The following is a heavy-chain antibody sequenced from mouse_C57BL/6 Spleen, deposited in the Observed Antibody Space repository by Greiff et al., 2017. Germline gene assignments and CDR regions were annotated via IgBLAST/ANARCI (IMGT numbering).Heavy chain of an antibody. J-gene: IGHJ3*01. V-gene: IGHV1-64*01. Sequence: VQLQQPGAELVKPGASVKLSCKASGYTFTSYWMHWVKQRPGQGLEWIGMIHPNSGSTNYNEKFKSKATLTVDKSSSTAYMQLSSLTSEDSAVYYCAREENDYDEGAWFAYWGQGTLVTVSA. CDR1: GYTFTSYW. D-gene: IGHD2-4*01. CDR3: AREENDYDEGAWFAY. CDR2: IHPNSGST.